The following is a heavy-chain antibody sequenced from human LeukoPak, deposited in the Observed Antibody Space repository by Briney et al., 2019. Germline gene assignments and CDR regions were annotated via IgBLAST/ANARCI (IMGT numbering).Heavy chain of an antibody. V-gene: IGHV4-59*12. Sequence: SETLSLTCTVSGGSITNYYWAWIRQPPGKGLEWIGNIYYTGGTKYNPSLRSRVTISVDPSKNQFSLKLSSVTAADTAVYYCARGGGIVGATSFDYWGQGTLVTVSS. D-gene: IGHD1-26*01. CDR3: ARGGGIVGATSFDY. CDR1: GGSITNYY. CDR2: IYYTGGT. J-gene: IGHJ4*02.